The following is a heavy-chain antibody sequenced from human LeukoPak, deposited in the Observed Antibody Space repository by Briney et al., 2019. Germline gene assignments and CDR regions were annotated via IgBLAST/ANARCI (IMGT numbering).Heavy chain of an antibody. CDR3: AKTGFAFGGYGDAFDI. D-gene: IGHD3-16*01. CDR1: GFTFSSYG. Sequence: PGGSLRLSCAASGFTFSSYGMHWVRQAPDKGLEWVAVISYDGSNKYCADSVKGRFTISRDNSKNTLYLQMNSLRAEDTAVYYCAKTGFAFGGYGDAFDIWGQGTMVTVSS. CDR2: ISYDGSNK. J-gene: IGHJ3*02. V-gene: IGHV3-30*18.